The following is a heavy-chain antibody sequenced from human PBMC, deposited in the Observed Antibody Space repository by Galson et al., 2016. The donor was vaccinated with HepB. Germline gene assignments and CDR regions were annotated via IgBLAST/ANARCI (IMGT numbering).Heavy chain of an antibody. CDR3: AKDHCSGWYKCYHGMEV. V-gene: IGHV3-33*06. CDR2: IWQAGSNK. D-gene: IGHD6-19*01. J-gene: IGHJ6*02. Sequence: SLRLSCAASGFSFDSYGMHWVRQAPDKGLEWVASIWQAGSNKYYADSVKGRFTISRDNSKNTLYLQMNSLRAEDTAVYHCAKDHCSGWYKCYHGMEVWGQGARVTVS. CDR1: GFSFDSYG.